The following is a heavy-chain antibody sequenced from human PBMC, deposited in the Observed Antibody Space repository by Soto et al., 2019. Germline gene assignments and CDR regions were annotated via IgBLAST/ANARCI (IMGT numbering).Heavy chain of an antibody. Sequence: EVQLVESGGGLVEPGGSLRLACAASGFTFTTAWMNWVRQAPGKGLEWVGHIKTKVEGETTDYAAPVKGSFIVSRDDSKNMLYLQMTSLKTEDTGVYYCAADVPAAGAGEFDYWGQGTLVTVSS. J-gene: IGHJ4*02. CDR1: GFTFTTAW. V-gene: IGHV3-15*01. D-gene: IGHD1-26*01. CDR3: AADVPAAGAGEFDY. CDR2: IKTKVEGETT.